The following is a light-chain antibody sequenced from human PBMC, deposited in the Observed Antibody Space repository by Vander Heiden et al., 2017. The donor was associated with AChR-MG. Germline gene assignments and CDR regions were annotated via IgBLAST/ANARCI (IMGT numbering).Light chain of an antibody. J-gene: IGKJ3*01. Sequence: EIVLTQSPGTLSLSPGERATLSCRASQSVGSNYLAWFQQKPGQAPRLLIYGASSRATGIPDRFSGSGSGTDFTLTISRLEPEDFAVYYCHQYGSTPFAFGPGTKVDIK. CDR2: GAS. V-gene: IGKV3-20*01. CDR1: QSVGSNY. CDR3: HQYGSTPFA.